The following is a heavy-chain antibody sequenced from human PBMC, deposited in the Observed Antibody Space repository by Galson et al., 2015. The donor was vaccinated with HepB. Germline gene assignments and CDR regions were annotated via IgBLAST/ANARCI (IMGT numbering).Heavy chain of an antibody. Sequence: SLRLSCAASGFTFSSYAMHWVRQAPGKGLEYVSAISSDGDSTYYANSVKGRFTISRDNSKNTLYLQMGSLRAEDMAVYYCVRDRGFDYWGQGTLVAVSS. V-gene: IGHV3-64*01. CDR3: VRDRGFDY. J-gene: IGHJ4*02. CDR1: GFTFSSYA. CDR2: ISSDGDST.